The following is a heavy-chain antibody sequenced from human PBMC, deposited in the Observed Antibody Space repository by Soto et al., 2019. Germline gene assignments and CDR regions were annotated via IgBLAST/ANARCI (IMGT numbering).Heavy chain of an antibody. Sequence: SETLSLTCAVYGGSFSGYYGSWIRQPPGKGLEWIGEINHSGSTNYNPSLKSRITISVDTSKNQFSLKLSSVTAADTAVYYCARGSPKYCGSTRCFTMDVWGQGTTVTVSS. CDR2: INHSGST. V-gene: IGHV4-34*01. CDR1: GGSFSGYY. D-gene: IGHD2-2*01. J-gene: IGHJ6*02. CDR3: ARGSPKYCGSTRCFTMDV.